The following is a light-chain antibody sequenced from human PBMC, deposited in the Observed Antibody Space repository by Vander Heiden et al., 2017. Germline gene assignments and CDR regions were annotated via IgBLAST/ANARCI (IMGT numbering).Light chain of an antibody. CDR2: DVS. CDR1: SNDVGGYNY. CDR3: SSYTSSSTVV. J-gene: IGLJ2*01. V-gene: IGLV2-14*03. Sequence: QSALTQPASVSASPGQSITIPCTGTSNDVGGYNYVSWYQQHPGKAPKLMIYDVSNRPSGVSNRFSGSKSGNTASLTISGLQAEDEADYYCSSYTSSSTVVFGGGTKLTVL.